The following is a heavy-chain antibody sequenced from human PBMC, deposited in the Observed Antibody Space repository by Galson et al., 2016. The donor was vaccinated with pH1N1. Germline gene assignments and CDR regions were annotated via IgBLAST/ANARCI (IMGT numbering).Heavy chain of an antibody. CDR2: IDPSGGTT. CDR3: ARDLARRHDS. Sequence: SVKVSCKASGYTFTSYYIHWVRQAPGQGLEWLGVIDPSGGTTSYAQNFQGRPTMTSDTSTSTVSTELSSLKFDATAVYHCARDLARRHDSWGQGTLVTVSS. D-gene: IGHD3-16*01. J-gene: IGHJ4*02. CDR1: GYTFTSYY. V-gene: IGHV1-46*01.